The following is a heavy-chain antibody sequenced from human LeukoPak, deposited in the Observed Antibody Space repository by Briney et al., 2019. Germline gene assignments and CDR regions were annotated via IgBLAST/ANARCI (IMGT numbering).Heavy chain of an antibody. CDR3: ARDLPYSSGLDY. CDR2: IRYDGSNK. V-gene: IGHV3-30*02. J-gene: IGHJ4*02. Sequence: GGSLRLSCAASGFTFSSYGMHWVRQAPGKGLEWVAFIRYDGSNKYYADSVKGRFTISRDNSKNTLYLQMNSLRAEDTAVYYCARDLPYSSGLDYWGQGTLVTVSS. CDR1: GFTFSSYG. D-gene: IGHD6-19*01.